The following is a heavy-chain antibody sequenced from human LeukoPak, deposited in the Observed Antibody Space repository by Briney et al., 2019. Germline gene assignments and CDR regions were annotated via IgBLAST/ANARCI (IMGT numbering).Heavy chain of an antibody. Sequence: SETLSLTCTVSGYSISSGYYWGWVRQPPGKGLEWIGSIHHSGSTSYNPSLKSRVTVSVDTSKNHFSLKLSSVTAADTAVYYCARDWKGTPDYWGQGTLVTVSS. D-gene: IGHD1-1*01. J-gene: IGHJ4*02. CDR3: ARDWKGTPDY. CDR2: IHHSGST. V-gene: IGHV4-38-2*02. CDR1: GYSISSGYY.